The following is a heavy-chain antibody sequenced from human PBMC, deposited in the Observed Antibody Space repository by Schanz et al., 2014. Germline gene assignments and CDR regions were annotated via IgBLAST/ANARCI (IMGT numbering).Heavy chain of an antibody. D-gene: IGHD6-13*01. CDR2: INPSGGST. CDR3: ARDGEAAAGCDY. CDR1: GYTFTTYY. Sequence: QVQLVQSGAEVKKPGVSVKVSCKASGYTFTTYYIHWVRQATGQGLEWMGIINPSGGSTSYAQKFQGRVTMTRDTSTSTVYMELSSLRSEDTAVYYCARDGEAAAGCDYWGQGTLVTVSS. J-gene: IGHJ4*02. V-gene: IGHV1-46*03.